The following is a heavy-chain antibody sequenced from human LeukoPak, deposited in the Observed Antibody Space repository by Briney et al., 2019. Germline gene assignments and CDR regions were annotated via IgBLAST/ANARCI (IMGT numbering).Heavy chain of an antibody. CDR3: AKDGYYDSSGLFDY. CDR1: GFTFSSYA. J-gene: IGHJ4*02. D-gene: IGHD3-22*01. CDR2: ISGSGGST. Sequence: PGGSLRLSCAASGFTFSSYAMSWVRQAPGKGLEWVSAISGSGGSTYYADSVKGRFTISRDDSKNTLYLQMNSLRAEDTAVYYCAKDGYYDSSGLFDYWGQGTLVTVSS. V-gene: IGHV3-23*01.